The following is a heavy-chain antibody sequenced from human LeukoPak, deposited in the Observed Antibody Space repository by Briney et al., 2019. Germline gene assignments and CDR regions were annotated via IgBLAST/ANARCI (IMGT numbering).Heavy chain of an antibody. J-gene: IGHJ4*02. CDR2: AYSDGST. D-gene: IGHD6-19*01. Sequence: GGSLRLSCAASGFTVSSKYMGWVRQAPGKGLEWVSVAYSDGSTYYADSVEGRLTISRDNSKNTLYLQMNSLRAEDTAVYYCARNLNWLGVFDYWGQGTLVTVSS. V-gene: IGHV3-53*01. CDR1: GFTVSSKY. CDR3: ARNLNWLGVFDY.